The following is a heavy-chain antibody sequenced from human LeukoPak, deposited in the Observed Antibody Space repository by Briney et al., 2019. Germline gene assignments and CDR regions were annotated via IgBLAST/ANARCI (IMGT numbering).Heavy chain of an antibody. CDR1: EFTFSSYW. CDR3: AGGLY. CDR2: IKQDGSEK. J-gene: IGHJ4*02. D-gene: IGHD6-19*01. Sequence: GGSLRLSCAASEFTFSSYWMSWVRQAPGKGLEWVANIKQDGSEKYYVDSVKGRFTISRDNAKNSLCLQMNSLRAEDTAVYYCAGGLYWGQGTLVTVSS. V-gene: IGHV3-7*03.